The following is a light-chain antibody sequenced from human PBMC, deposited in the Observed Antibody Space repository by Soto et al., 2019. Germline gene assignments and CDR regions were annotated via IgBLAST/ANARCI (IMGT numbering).Light chain of an antibody. CDR2: GNT. CDR3: QSYDDSLSVHYV. Sequence: LTQPPSVSGAPGQRVTISCTGSSSNIGSTYDVQWYQQLPGTAPKLLIHGNTNRPSGVPDRFSGSKSGTSASLAITGLQADDEADYYCQSYDDSLSVHYVFGTGTKLTVL. V-gene: IGLV1-40*01. J-gene: IGLJ1*01. CDR1: SSNIGSTYD.